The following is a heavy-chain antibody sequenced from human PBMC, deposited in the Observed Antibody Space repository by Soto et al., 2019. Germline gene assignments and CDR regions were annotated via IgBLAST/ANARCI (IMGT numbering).Heavy chain of an antibody. D-gene: IGHD6-25*01. CDR2: INHSGST. CDR1: GGSFSGYY. J-gene: IGHJ4*02. CDR3: ARSTSYTDSGFDS. V-gene: IGHV4-34*01. Sequence: PSETLSLTCAVYGGSFSGYYWSWIRQPPGKGLEWIGEINHSGSTNYNPALKSRVTISVDTSKSLLSLTLTSVTAADTAVYSCARSTSYTDSGFDSWGQGTLVTVSS.